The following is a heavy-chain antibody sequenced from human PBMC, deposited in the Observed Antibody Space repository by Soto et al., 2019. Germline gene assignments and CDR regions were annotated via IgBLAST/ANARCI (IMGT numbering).Heavy chain of an antibody. D-gene: IGHD6-6*01. Sequence: EVQLVESGGGLVHPGGSLKLSCAVSGFTFSGSVMHWVRQAPGKGLEWLGRIRSRDSDYATSYAESVKGRVTISRDDSKNTAYLQVTSLKIEDTALYYCTTYGNSSKGFEYWGQGTLVTVS. CDR3: TTYGNSSKGFEY. J-gene: IGHJ4*02. CDR1: GFTFSGSV. V-gene: IGHV3-73*01. CDR2: IRSRDSDYAT.